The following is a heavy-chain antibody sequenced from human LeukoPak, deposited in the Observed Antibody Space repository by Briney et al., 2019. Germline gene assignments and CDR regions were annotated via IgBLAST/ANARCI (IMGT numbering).Heavy chain of an antibody. Sequence: PSETLSLTCTVSGGSISSYYWSWIRQPPGKGLEWIGYIYYSGSTNYNPSLKSRVTISVDTSKNQFSLKLSSVTAADTAVYYCARPQPYYGSGSYYDAFDIWGQGTMVTVSS. J-gene: IGHJ3*02. V-gene: IGHV4-59*12. CDR2: IYYSGST. CDR3: ARPQPYYGSGSYYDAFDI. CDR1: GGSISSYY. D-gene: IGHD3-10*01.